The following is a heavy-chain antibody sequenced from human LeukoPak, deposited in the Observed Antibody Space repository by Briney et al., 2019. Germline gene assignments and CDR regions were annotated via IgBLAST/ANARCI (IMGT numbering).Heavy chain of an antibody. CDR1: GFTVSSNY. CDR3: ARDLRLTTIFGVVSN. J-gene: IGHJ4*02. D-gene: IGHD3-3*01. Sequence: GGSLRLSCEASGFTVSSNYMSWVRQAPGKGLEWVSVIYSGGSTYYADSVKGRFTISRDNSMNTLYLQMNSLRAEDTAVYYCARDLRLTTIFGVVSNWGQGTLVTVSS. CDR2: IYSGGST. V-gene: IGHV3-66*02.